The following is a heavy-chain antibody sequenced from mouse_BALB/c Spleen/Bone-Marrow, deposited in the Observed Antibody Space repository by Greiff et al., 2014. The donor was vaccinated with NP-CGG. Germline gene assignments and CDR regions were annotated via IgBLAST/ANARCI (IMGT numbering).Heavy chain of an antibody. Sequence: VQLQQPGPGLVKPSQSLSLTCTVTGYSITSDYAWNWIRQVPGNKLEWMGYISYSGSTSYNPSLKSRISITRDTSKNQFFLQLNSVTTEDTATYYCAGNYWYFDVWGAGTTVTVSS. CDR1: GYSITSDYA. D-gene: IGHD2-1*01. J-gene: IGHJ1*01. V-gene: IGHV3-2*02. CDR3: AGNYWYFDV. CDR2: ISYSGST.